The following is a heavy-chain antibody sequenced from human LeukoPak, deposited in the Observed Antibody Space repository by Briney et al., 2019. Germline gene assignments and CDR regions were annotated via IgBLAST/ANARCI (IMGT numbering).Heavy chain of an antibody. V-gene: IGHV3-66*01. Sequence: PGGSLRLSCAASGFTVSSNYMSWVRQAPGKGLEWVSVIYSGGSTYYADSVKGRFTISRDNSKNTLYLQMNSLRAEDTAVYYCAKDRCSNGVGCYYYYMDVWGKGTTVTISS. CDR2: IYSGGST. J-gene: IGHJ6*03. D-gene: IGHD2-8*01. CDR1: GFTVSSNY. CDR3: AKDRCSNGVGCYYYYMDV.